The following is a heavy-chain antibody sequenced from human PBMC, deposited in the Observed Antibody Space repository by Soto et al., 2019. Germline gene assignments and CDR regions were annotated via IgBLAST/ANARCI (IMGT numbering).Heavy chain of an antibody. CDR2: ISGTGDTI. CDR1: GFFFSDYY. D-gene: IGHD3-16*01. Sequence: PGGSLRLSCSASGFFFSDYYMSWIRQAPGKGLEWVSYISGTGDTIYNADSVKGRFSISRDNTKNSLYLQMNSLRAEDTAVYYRAIGGGQMYYYNMDVWGQGTTVTVSS. CDR3: AIGGGQMYYYNMDV. V-gene: IGHV3-11*01. J-gene: IGHJ6*02.